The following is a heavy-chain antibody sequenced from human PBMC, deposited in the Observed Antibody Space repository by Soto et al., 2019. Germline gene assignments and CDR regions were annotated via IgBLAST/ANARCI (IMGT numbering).Heavy chain of an antibody. Sequence: QGQLVQSGPEVKKPGASVKVSCKASGYTFSRYGISWVRQAPGQGLEWMGWVSGYNGDTKYAQKAQGRGTMTIDTSTYTAYMELSSLTSDDTAKYYCAKNGQPPYYYYGMDVWGQGTTVTVSS. V-gene: IGHV1-18*01. J-gene: IGHJ6*02. CDR2: VSGYNGDT. CDR1: GYTFSRYG. CDR3: AKNGQPPYYYYGMDV. D-gene: IGHD2-8*01.